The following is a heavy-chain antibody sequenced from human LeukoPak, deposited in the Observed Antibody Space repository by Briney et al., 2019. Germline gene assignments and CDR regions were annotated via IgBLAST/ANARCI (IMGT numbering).Heavy chain of an antibody. CDR2: FDPEDGET. V-gene: IGHV1-24*01. D-gene: IGHD6-19*01. J-gene: IGHJ4*02. CDR3: ATVLSSGWYVDY. CDR1: GYTLTELS. Sequence: ASVKVSCKVSGYTLTELSMHWVRQAPGKGLEGMGGFDPEDGETIYAQKFQGKVTMTEDTSTDTAYMELSSLRSEDTAVYYCATVLSSGWYVDYWGQGTLVTVSS.